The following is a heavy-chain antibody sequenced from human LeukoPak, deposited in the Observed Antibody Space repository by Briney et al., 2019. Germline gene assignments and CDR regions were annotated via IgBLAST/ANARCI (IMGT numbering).Heavy chain of an antibody. CDR3: ARAQGVDYYGSGTYYNWYFDL. Sequence: PSDTLSLTCSVSGDSISSYYWSWIRQAAGKGLEWIGRMHTSGSNYYNPSLKSRVTMSTDTSKNQFSLKLTSVTAADTAVYYCARAQGVDYYGSGTYYNWYFDLWGRGTLVTVSS. CDR2: MHTSGSN. V-gene: IGHV4-4*07. CDR1: GDSISSYY. J-gene: IGHJ2*01. D-gene: IGHD3-10*01.